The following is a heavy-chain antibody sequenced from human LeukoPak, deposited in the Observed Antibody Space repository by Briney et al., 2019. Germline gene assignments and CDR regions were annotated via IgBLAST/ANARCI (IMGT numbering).Heavy chain of an antibody. D-gene: IGHD4-17*01. V-gene: IGHV4-39*01. CDR3: ARHSFRDYGAHFDC. CDR1: GGSIGSSSYY. J-gene: IGHJ4*02. Sequence: SETLSLTCTVSGGSIGSSSYYWGWIRQPPGKGLEWIGSIYYSGSTYYNPSLKSRVTISVDTSKNQFSLKLSSVTAADTAVYYCARHSFRDYGAHFDCWGQGTLVAVSS. CDR2: IYYSGST.